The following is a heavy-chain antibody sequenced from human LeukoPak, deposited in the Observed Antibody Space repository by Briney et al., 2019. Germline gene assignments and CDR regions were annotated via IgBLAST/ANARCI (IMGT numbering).Heavy chain of an antibody. CDR3: ARAPAPTGLSFDY. Sequence: GGSLRLSCAASGFTFSSYWMHWVRQAPGKGLEWVSSISTSSSFIYYADSMKGRFTISRDNAKNSLYLQMNSLRAEDTAVYYCARAPAPTGLSFDYWGQGTLVTVSS. CDR1: GFTFSSYW. CDR2: ISTSSSFI. D-gene: IGHD3-16*02. V-gene: IGHV3-21*01. J-gene: IGHJ4*02.